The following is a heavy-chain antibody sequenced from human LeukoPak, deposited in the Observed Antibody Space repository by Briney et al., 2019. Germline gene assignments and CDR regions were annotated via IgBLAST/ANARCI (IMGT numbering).Heavy chain of an antibody. J-gene: IGHJ4*02. D-gene: IGHD6-19*01. CDR1: GASISNSY. CDR2: VYYTGGP. V-gene: IGHV4-59*08. Sequence: LETLSLTCTVSGASISNSYWTWIRQPPGKGLEWIGYVYYTGGPKYNSSVKRRVTISIDTSKNQYSLKLTSVTAADTAVYYCARRVEPVAGTGSFDYWGQGTLVTVSS. CDR3: ARRVEPVAGTGSFDY.